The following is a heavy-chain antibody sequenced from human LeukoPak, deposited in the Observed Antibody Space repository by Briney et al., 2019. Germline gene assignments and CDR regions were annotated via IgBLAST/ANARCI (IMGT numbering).Heavy chain of an antibody. CDR2: IYYSGST. CDR1: GGSISSYY. J-gene: IGHJ5*02. CDR3: ARWRPIVVVPAAMKKWFDP. D-gene: IGHD2-2*01. Sequence: PSETLSLTCTVSGGSISSYYWSWIRQPPGKGLEWIGYIYYSGSTNYNPSLKSRVTISVDTSRNQFSLKLSSVTAADTAVYYCARWRPIVVVPAAMKKWFDPWGQGTLVTVSS. V-gene: IGHV4-59*12.